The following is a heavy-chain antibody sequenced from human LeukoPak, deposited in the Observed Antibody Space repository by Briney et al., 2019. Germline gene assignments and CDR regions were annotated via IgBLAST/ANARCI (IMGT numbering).Heavy chain of an antibody. J-gene: IGHJ4*02. CDR3: TTMIVVVTDY. CDR2: IQYDGSNK. D-gene: IGHD3-22*01. Sequence: PGGSLRLSCAASAFIFSSYGMHWVREAPGRGLEWVAYIQYDGSNKQYADSVKGRFTISRDNSKNTLYLQMNSLRAEDTAVYYCTTMIVVVTDYWGQGTLVTVSS. CDR1: AFIFSSYG. V-gene: IGHV3-30*02.